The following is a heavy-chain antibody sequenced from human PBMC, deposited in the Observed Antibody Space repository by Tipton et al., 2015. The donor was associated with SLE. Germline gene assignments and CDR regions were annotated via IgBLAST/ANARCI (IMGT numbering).Heavy chain of an antibody. D-gene: IGHD2/OR15-2a*01. Sequence: SLRLSYAASGFTFSSYAMSWVRQAPGKGLEWVSAISGSGGSTYYADSVKGRFTISRDNSKNTLYLQMNSLRAEDTAVYYCAKDQRSSRLSFDYWGRGSLVTVSS. CDR3: AKDQRSSRLSFDY. J-gene: IGHJ4*02. V-gene: IGHV3-23*01. CDR1: GFTFSSYA. CDR2: ISGSGGST.